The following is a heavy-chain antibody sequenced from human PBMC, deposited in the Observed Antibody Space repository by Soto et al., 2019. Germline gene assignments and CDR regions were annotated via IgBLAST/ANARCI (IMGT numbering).Heavy chain of an antibody. CDR3: ATCQSGWFDP. D-gene: IGHD3-10*01. Sequence: GESLKISCAASGFSFSSYAMSWVRPAPGKGLEQVSAISGSGGSTYYADSVKGRFTISRDNSKNTLYLQMNSLRAEDTAVYYCATCQSGWFDPWGQGTLVTVSS. CDR1: GFSFSSYA. J-gene: IGHJ5*02. CDR2: ISGSGGST. V-gene: IGHV3-23*01.